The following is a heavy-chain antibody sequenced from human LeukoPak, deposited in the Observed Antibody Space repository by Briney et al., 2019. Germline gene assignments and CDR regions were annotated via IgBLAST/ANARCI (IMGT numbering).Heavy chain of an antibody. Sequence: GGSLRLSCEASGFXFNDDTMHWVRQTPGRGLEWVSFITWKTHRTNYADSVKGRFTVSRDNRKDSLYLQMNSLSTEDTGLYHCASEVGYRSLGYLGQGTLVTVSS. CDR2: ITWKTHRT. CDR3: ASEVGYRSLGY. V-gene: IGHV3-43*01. D-gene: IGHD3-3*01. CDR1: GFXFNDDT. J-gene: IGHJ4*02.